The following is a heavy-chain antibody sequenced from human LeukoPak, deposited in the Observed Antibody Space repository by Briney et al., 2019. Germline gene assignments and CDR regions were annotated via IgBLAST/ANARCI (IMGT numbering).Heavy chain of an antibody. D-gene: IGHD5-12*01. CDR3: TRAGDIVTTMGV. Sequence: GGSLRLSCSASGFTFSSYWMHWARQAPGKGLVWVSHINGDGGSTTYADSVKGRFTISRDNAKNTLYLQMNSLRAEDTAVYYCTRAGDIVTTMGVWGQGTTVTVSS. V-gene: IGHV3-74*01. CDR1: GFTFSSYW. J-gene: IGHJ6*02. CDR2: INGDGGST.